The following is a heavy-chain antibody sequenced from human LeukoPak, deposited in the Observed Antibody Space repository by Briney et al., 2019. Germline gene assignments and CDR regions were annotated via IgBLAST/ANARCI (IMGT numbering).Heavy chain of an antibody. Sequence: GGSLRLSCAASGFTLSSYAVSWVRQAPGKRLEWVSGIGNKTHYADSVEGRFTISTDNAKNTLYLQMNSLRAEDTAVYYCAKKRAVTGTGDFDYWGQGTLVTVSS. CDR2: IGNKT. V-gene: IGHV3-23*01. D-gene: IGHD6-19*01. CDR1: GFTLSSYA. J-gene: IGHJ4*02. CDR3: AKKRAVTGTGDFDY.